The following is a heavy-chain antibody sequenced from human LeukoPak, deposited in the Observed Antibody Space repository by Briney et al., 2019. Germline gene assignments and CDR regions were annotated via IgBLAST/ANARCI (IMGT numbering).Heavy chain of an antibody. V-gene: IGHV3-7*01. J-gene: IGHJ6*03. Sequence: PGGPLRLSCAASGFTFSSYWMSWVRQAPGKGLEWVANIKQDGSEKYYVDSVKGRFTISRDNAKNSLYLQMNSLRAEDTAVYYCARERVVPAADYYYYYMDVWGKGTTVTVSS. D-gene: IGHD2-2*01. CDR3: ARERVVPAADYYYYYMDV. CDR1: GFTFSSYW. CDR2: IKQDGSEK.